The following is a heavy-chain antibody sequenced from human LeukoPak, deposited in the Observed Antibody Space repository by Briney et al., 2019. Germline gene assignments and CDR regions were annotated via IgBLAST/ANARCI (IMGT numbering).Heavy chain of an antibody. Sequence: SETLSLTCTVSGGSISSSSYYWGWIRQPPGKGLEWIGSIYSSGSTYYNPSLKSRVTISVDTSKNQFSLKLSSVTAADTAVYYCASVDSSSSAFDIWGQGTMVTVSS. J-gene: IGHJ3*02. CDR1: GGSISSSSYY. V-gene: IGHV4-39*01. CDR3: ASVDSSSSAFDI. CDR2: IYSSGST. D-gene: IGHD6-13*01.